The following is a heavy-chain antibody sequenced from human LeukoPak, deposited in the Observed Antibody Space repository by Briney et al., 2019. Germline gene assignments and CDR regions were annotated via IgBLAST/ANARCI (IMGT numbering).Heavy chain of an antibody. Sequence: SETLSLTCTVSGGYLITSGHYWGWIRQPPGKGLEWIGSIDYTGVTSTNPFFRSRMSISVDTSKNQFSLNLTSVTAADAAVYYCARERSSSGGHNWFDPWGQGTLVTVSS. CDR1: GGYLITSGHY. D-gene: IGHD4-23*01. V-gene: IGHV4-39*07. J-gene: IGHJ5*02. CDR3: ARERSSSGGHNWFDP. CDR2: IDYTGVT.